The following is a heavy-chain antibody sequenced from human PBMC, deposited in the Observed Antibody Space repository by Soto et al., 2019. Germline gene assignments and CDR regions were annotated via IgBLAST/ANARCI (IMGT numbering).Heavy chain of an antibody. J-gene: IGHJ4*02. CDR3: AHSRRYPKGYCSSPSCYVDY. Sequence: HITLKEAGHTLVKTTQSLTLTCTFSGFLLSTMGVGVGWISQPPGKALEWLALIYWDDDKRYSPSLNSRLTITKDTSKNQVVLTMTHMDPVDTATYYCAHSRRYPKGYCSSPSCYVDYWGQGPLVTVSS. CDR2: IYWDDDK. D-gene: IGHD2-2*01. CDR1: GFLLSTMGVG. V-gene: IGHV2-5*02.